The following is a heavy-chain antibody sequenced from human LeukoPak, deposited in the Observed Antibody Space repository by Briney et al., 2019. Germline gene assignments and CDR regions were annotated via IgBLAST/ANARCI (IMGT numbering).Heavy chain of an antibody. J-gene: IGHJ5*02. CDR2: IYDIGST. CDR3: ARTYYYDSSGYLNHWFDP. D-gene: IGHD3-22*01. CDR1: GGSVSSYY. V-gene: IGHV4-59*08. Sequence: SETLSLTCTVSGGSVSSYYWSWIRQPPGKGLEWIGYIYDIGSTKYNPSLKSRVTMSVDTSKNQFSLKLSSVTAADTAVYHCARTYYYDSSGYLNHWFDPWGQGTLVTVST.